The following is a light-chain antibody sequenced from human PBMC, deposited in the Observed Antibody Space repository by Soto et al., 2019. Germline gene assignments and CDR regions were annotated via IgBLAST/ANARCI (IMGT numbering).Light chain of an antibody. CDR2: VNN. V-gene: IGLV1-40*01. CDR3: QSYDSSLSGVV. J-gene: IGLJ2*01. Sequence: QSVLTQPPSVSGAPGQRVTISCTGSSSNTGAGYDVHWYQQFPGTAPKLLIYVNNNRPSGVPDQFSGSKSGTSASLAITGLQAEDEADYYCQSYDSSLSGVVFGGGTKLTVL. CDR1: SSNTGAGYD.